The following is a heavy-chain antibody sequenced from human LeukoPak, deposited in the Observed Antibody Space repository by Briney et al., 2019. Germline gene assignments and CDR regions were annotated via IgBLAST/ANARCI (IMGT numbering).Heavy chain of an antibody. CDR3: TTEFIAAPGTSEPLDY. V-gene: IGHV3-15*01. CDR2: FKGKTDGGAT. D-gene: IGHD6-13*01. Sequence: PGRTLRLSSAASRFTSSNAWMSSARHAPGPRLQWVGRFKGKTDGGATDYAVHVKGRFTISRDDSQHTLYLQMNSPNTEYTAVYYYTTEFIAAPGTSEPLDYWGQGTLVTVSS. J-gene: IGHJ4*02. CDR1: RFTSSNAW.